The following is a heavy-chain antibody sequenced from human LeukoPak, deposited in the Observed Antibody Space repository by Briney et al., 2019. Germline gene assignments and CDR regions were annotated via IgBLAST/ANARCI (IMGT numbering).Heavy chain of an antibody. CDR3: AAFATSSAQWANFDF. V-gene: IGHV3-21*01. CDR2: ISSSSNYI. J-gene: IGHJ4*02. CDR1: GFSFSSYS. D-gene: IGHD6-19*01. Sequence: GGSLRLSCAASGFSFSSYSMNWVRQAPGKGLEWVSSISSSSNYIHYADSVKGRFTISRDNAKSSLYLQVNSLRAEDTAVYYCAAFATSSAQWANFDFWGQGTLVTVSS.